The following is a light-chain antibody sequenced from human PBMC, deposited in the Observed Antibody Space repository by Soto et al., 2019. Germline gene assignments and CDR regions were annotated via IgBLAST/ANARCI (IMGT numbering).Light chain of an antibody. CDR1: QSVSSGH. V-gene: IGKV3-20*01. J-gene: IGKJ1*01. CDR2: DAS. CDR3: QQYGSSAWT. Sequence: EIVLTQSPGTLSLSPGERATLSCRASQSVSSGHLAWYQQKPGQAPRLLIYDASNRAPGIPARFSGSGSGTDFTLTISSLEPEDFAVFYCQQYGSSAWTFGQGTKVDIK.